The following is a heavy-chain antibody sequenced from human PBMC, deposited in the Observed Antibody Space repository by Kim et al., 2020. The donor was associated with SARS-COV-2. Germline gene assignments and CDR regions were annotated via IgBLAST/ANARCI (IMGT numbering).Heavy chain of an antibody. V-gene: IGHV4-39*01. J-gene: IGHJ4*02. CDR3: ARHCWDGYSGIWYDY. D-gene: IGHD6-13*01. Sequence: SETLSLTCTVSGGSISSSSYYWGWIRQPPGKGLEWIGSIYYSGSTYYNPSLKSRVTISVDTSKNQFSLKLSSVTAADTAVYYCARHCWDGYSGIWYDYWGQGNLVTGSS. CDR2: IYYSGST. CDR1: GGSISSSSYY.